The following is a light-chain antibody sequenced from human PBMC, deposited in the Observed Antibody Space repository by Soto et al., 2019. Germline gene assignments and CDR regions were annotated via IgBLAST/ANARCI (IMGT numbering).Light chain of an antibody. CDR2: DNI. CDR1: TSNIGNNY. J-gene: IGLJ2*01. V-gene: IGLV1-51*01. CDR3: GTWDSSLSAVV. Sequence: QSVLTRPPSVSAAPGQKVTISCSGTTSNIGNNYVSWYQHLPGTAPKLLIYDNIERPSGIPDRFSGSKSGTSATLGITGLQTGDEADYYCGTWDSSLSAVVFGGGTKLTVL.